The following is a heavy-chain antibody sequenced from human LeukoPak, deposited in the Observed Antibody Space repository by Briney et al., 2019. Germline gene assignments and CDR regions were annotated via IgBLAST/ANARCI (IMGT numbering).Heavy chain of an antibody. CDR1: GGSISSHY. CDR2: IYYSGST. Sequence: SETLSLTCTVSGGSISSHYWSWIRQPPGKGLEWIGYIYYSGSTNYNPSLKSRVTISVDTSKNQFSLKLSSVTAADTAVYYCARATSYYYYYMVVWGKGTTLTVSS. J-gene: IGHJ6*03. CDR3: ARATSYYYYYMVV. D-gene: IGHD3-16*01. V-gene: IGHV4-59*11.